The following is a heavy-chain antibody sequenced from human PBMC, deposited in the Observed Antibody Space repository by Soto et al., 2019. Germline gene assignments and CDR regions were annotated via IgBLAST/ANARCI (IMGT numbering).Heavy chain of an antibody. D-gene: IGHD5-12*01. V-gene: IGHV5-10-1*01. J-gene: IGHJ5*02. Sequence: PGESLKISCQGSGDTFTNYWITWVRQMPGKGLEWVGRIDPSDSSTNYSPSFQGHVTISADESISTAFLQWSSLKVSDTAMYYCARGLFSGYDHSWFDPWGQGTLVTVSS. CDR1: GDTFTNYW. CDR3: ARGLFSGYDHSWFDP. CDR2: IDPSDSST.